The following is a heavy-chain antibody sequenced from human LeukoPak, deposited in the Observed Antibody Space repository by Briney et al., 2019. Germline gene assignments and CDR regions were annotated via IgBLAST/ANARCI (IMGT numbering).Heavy chain of an antibody. D-gene: IGHD6-6*01. J-gene: IGHJ4*02. V-gene: IGHV3-23*01. CDR2: ISDSGGRT. CDR1: GITLSNYG. CDR3: ARARAAHPYYFDY. Sequence: HPGGSLRLSCAVSGITLSNYGMSWVRQAPGKGLEWVAGISDSGGRTNYADSVKGRFTISRDNPKNTLYLQMNSLRAEDTAVYYCARARAAHPYYFDYWGRGTLVAVSS.